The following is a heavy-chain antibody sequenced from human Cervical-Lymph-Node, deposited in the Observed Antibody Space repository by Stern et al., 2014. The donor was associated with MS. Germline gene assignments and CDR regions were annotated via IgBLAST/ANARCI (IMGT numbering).Heavy chain of an antibody. Sequence: QVQLVESGPGLVKPSQTLSLTCTVSGGSISSSGYYWSWIRQPADKGLEWIGRIHDSGSTYYNPSLKSRVPISMEPAKNQLSLKLPSVTAADTAVYYCATTRWDLFTWNWFDPWGQGTLVTVSS. D-gene: IGHD1-26*01. J-gene: IGHJ5*02. CDR3: ATTRWDLFTWNWFDP. CDR1: GGSISSSGYY. V-gene: IGHV4-61*02. CDR2: IHDSGST.